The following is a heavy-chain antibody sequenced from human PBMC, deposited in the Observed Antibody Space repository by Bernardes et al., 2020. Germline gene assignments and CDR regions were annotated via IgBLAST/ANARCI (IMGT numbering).Heavy chain of an antibody. V-gene: IGHV4-34*01. D-gene: IGHD4-17*01. Sequence: SETLSLTCAVYGGSFSGYYWSWIRQPPGKGLEWIGEINHSGSTNYNPSLKSRVTISVDTSKNQFSLKLSSVTAADTAVYYCARGNDYGDYKALDYWGQGTLVTVSS. CDR1: GGSFSGYY. CDR3: ARGNDYGDYKALDY. CDR2: INHSGST. J-gene: IGHJ4*02.